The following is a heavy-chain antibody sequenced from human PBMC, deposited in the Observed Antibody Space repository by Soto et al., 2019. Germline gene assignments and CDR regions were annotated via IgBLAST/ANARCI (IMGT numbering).Heavy chain of an antibody. CDR2: IIPIFGTA. CDR1: GGTFSSYA. Sequence: SVKVSCKASGGTFSSYAISWVRQAPGQGLEWMGGIIPIFGTANYAQKFQGRVTITADESTSTAYMELSSLRSEDTAVYYCAREQSGGSYPINWFDPWGQGALVTVSS. D-gene: IGHD2-15*01. CDR3: AREQSGGSYPINWFDP. V-gene: IGHV1-69*13. J-gene: IGHJ5*02.